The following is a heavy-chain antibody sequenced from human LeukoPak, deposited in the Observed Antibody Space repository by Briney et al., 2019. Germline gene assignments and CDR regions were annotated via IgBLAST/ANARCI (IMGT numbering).Heavy chain of an antibody. CDR1: GFTVSADY. V-gene: IGHV3-66*01. CDR3: ASWQVCEHAFDV. J-gene: IGHJ3*01. Sequence: GGSLRLSCSASGFTVSADYMAWVRQAPGKGLEWVSALYNNGRTFYADSVKGRFSTSRDDSKNTLFLQMNSLRVEDAAVYFCASWQVCEHAFDVWGHGTMVTVSS. CDR2: LYNNGRT.